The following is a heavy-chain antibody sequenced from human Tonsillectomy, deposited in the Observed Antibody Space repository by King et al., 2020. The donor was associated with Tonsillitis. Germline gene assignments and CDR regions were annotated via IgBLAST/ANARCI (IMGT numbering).Heavy chain of an antibody. CDR3: ARGSRRGGYPSGFEY. CDR1: GFTFSSYW. D-gene: IGHD1-26*01. CDR2: INSDGSST. Sequence: VQLVESGGGLVQPGGSLRLSCAASGFTFSSYWMHWVRQAPGKGLVWVSRINSDGSSTSYADSVKGRFTISRDNAKNTLYLQMNSLRAADTAVYYCARGSRRGGYPSGFEYWGQGILVTVSS. J-gene: IGHJ4*02. V-gene: IGHV3-74*01.